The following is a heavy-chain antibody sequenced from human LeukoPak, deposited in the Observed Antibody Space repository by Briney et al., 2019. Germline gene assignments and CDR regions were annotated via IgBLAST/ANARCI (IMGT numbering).Heavy chain of an antibody. CDR3: AKDIWPSRIAPRLPDY. D-gene: IGHD6-6*01. V-gene: IGHV3-74*01. J-gene: IGHJ4*02. CDR2: IRSDGTST. Sequence: PGGSLRLSCEASGFSFSSYWMHWVRQAPGEGPVWVSLIRSDGTSTSYADSVKGRFTISRDNVKNSLYLQMNSLRAEDTALYYCAKDIWPSRIAPRLPDYWGQGTLVTVSS. CDR1: GFSFSSYW.